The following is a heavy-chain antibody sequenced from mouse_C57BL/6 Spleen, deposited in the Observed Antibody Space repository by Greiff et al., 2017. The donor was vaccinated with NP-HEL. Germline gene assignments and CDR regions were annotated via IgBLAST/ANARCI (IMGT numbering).Heavy chain of an antibody. CDR1: GFTFSDYG. CDR3: ARSRYYGSSYGAMDY. D-gene: IGHD1-1*01. J-gene: IGHJ4*01. CDR2: ISSGSSTI. V-gene: IGHV5-17*01. Sequence: EVKLMESGGGLVKPGGSLKLSCAASGFTFSDYGMHWVRQAPEKGLEWVAYISSGSSTIYYVDTVKGRFTISRDNAKNTLFLQMTSLRSEDTAMYYCARSRYYGSSYGAMDYWGQGTSVTVSS.